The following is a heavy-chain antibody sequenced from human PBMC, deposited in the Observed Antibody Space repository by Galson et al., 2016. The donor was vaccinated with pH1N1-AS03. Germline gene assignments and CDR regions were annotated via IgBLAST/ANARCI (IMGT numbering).Heavy chain of an antibody. CDR3: AKDMKPDGVYDLDY. Sequence: SLRLSCAASGFTFSTYSMNWVRQAPGKGLEWVSGIWGNGDSTYYADFVKGRFTSSRDNSKNTLYLQMNSLRADHTAVYYCAKDMKPDGVYDLDYWGQGTLVTVSS. CDR1: GFTFSTYS. CDR2: IWGNGDST. J-gene: IGHJ4*02. V-gene: IGHV3-23*01. D-gene: IGHD5/OR15-5a*01.